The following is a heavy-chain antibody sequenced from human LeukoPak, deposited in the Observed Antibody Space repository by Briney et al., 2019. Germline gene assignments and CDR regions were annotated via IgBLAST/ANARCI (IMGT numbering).Heavy chain of an antibody. J-gene: IGHJ5*02. CDR2: MNPNSGNT. D-gene: IGHD3-10*01. CDR3: ARMSYGSGRSDINWFDP. CDR1: GYTFTSYD. V-gene: IGHV1-8*03. Sequence: ASVKVSCKTSGYTFTSYDINWVRQAPGQGLAWMGWMNPNSGNTGYAQKFQDRVTITRNTSISTAYMELSSLRSEDTAVYYCARMSYGSGRSDINWFDPWGQGTLVTVSS.